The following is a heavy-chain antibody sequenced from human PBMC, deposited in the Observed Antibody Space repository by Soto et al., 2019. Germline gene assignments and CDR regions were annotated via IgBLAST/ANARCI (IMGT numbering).Heavy chain of an antibody. D-gene: IGHD3-3*01. J-gene: IGHJ4*01. CDR2: INHSGST. CDR3: ARDLLRIIDDY. Sequence: QVQLQQWGAGLLKPSETLSLTCAVYGGSFSGYYWSWIRQPPGKGLEWIGEINHSGSTNYNPSLKSRVTISVGTSKNLFTLKLISVTAADTAVYYCARDLLRIIDDYCVHGTLVTVSS. V-gene: IGHV4-34*01. CDR1: GGSFSGYY.